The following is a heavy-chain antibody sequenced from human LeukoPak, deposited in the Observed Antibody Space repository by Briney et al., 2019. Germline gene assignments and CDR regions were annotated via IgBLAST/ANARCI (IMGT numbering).Heavy chain of an antibody. CDR1: GFTFSSYA. CDR3: ARYSSSSYSD. CDR2: ISTNGGGT. D-gene: IGHD4-11*01. Sequence: PGRSLRLSCAASGFTFSSYAMHWVRQSPGKGLEYVSAISTNGGGTYYANSVKGRFTISRDNSKNTLYLQMRSLRVEDMAVYYCARYSSSSYSDWGQGTLVTVSS. V-gene: IGHV3-64*01. J-gene: IGHJ4*02.